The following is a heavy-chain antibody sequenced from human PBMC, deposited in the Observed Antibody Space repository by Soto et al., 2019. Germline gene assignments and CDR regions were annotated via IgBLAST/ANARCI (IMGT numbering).Heavy chain of an antibody. CDR1: GGSINGGGCY. CDR2: IFYSGHT. Sequence: KPSETLSLTCTVSGGSINGGGCYWSWIRQHPGKGLEWIGHIFYSGHTYYNPSLKSQLTISVDTSKNQFSLELSSVTAADTAVYYCARLTYYDSRSPHYFDYWGQGTLVTVSS. J-gene: IGHJ4*02. V-gene: IGHV4-31*01. CDR3: ARLTYYDSRSPHYFDY. D-gene: IGHD3-22*01.